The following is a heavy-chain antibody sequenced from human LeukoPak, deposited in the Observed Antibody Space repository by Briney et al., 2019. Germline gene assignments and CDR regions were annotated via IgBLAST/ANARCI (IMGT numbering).Heavy chain of an antibody. CDR3: TTDRTMVTEGYNWFDP. D-gene: IGHD4/OR15-4a*01. J-gene: IGHJ5*02. Sequence: GGSLRLSCAASGFTFSNAWMSWVRQAPGKGLEWVGRIKSKTDGGTTDYAAPVKGRFTISRDDSKNTLYLQMNSLKTEDTAVYYCTTDRTMVTEGYNWFDPWGQGTLVTVSS. V-gene: IGHV3-15*01. CDR2: IKSKTDGGTT. CDR1: GFTFSNAW.